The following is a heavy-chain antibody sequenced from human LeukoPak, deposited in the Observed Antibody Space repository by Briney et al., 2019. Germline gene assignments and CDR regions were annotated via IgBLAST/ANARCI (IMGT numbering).Heavy chain of an antibody. CDR1: GFTFATYS. CDR3: VKDRVPDSGWSFDV. V-gene: IGHV3-23*01. D-gene: IGHD6-19*01. J-gene: IGHJ3*01. CDR2: IFGSASKI. Sequence: GGSLRLSCTTSGFTFATYSMSWVRQAPGQGLEWVASIFGSASKIYHADSVKGRFTVSRDNSRNTLYLQMNGLRVEDTALYYCVKDRVPDSGWSFDVWGRGTMVTVSA.